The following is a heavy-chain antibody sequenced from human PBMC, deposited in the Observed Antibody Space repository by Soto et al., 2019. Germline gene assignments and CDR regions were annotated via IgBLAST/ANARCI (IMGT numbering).Heavy chain of an antibody. V-gene: IGHV1-46*01. Sequence: QVQVKQSGAEVEKPGASVKLSCKASGYTLPSYYMHWVRQAPGQGLDWMGMINPSTGVTTYAQEFQGRLTLTKDPTTRASTNTSYMQLSGLRSDDTAVYYCVRRDFGDSDSFHYLGQGTQVTISS. CDR2: INPSTGVT. D-gene: IGHD4-17*01. J-gene: IGHJ4*02. CDR3: VRRDFGDSDSFHY. CDR1: GYTLPSYY.